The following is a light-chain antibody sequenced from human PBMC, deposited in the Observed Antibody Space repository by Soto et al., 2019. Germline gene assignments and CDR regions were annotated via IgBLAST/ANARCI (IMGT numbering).Light chain of an antibody. Sequence: QSVLTQPASVSGSPGQSITISCTGTSSDVGGYKYVSWHQQHPGKAPKLIIYEVSNRPSGISNRFSGSKSGSTASLTISGLQPEDEADYYCSSYTSTSTLYVFGTGTKVTVL. CDR2: EVS. CDR1: SSDVGGYKY. V-gene: IGLV2-14*03. J-gene: IGLJ1*01. CDR3: SSYTSTSTLYV.